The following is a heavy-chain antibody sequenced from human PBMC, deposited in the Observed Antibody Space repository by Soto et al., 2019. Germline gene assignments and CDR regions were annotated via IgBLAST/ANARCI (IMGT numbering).Heavy chain of an antibody. Sequence: GGSLRLSCAASGFTFSSYAMSWVRQAPGKGLEWVSAISGSGGSTYYPDSVKGRFTISRDNSKNTLYLQMNSLRAEDTAVYYCAKDRVVGSYVNWFDPWGQGTLVTVSS. J-gene: IGHJ5*02. D-gene: IGHD3-10*01. CDR2: ISGSGGST. CDR3: AKDRVVGSYVNWFDP. V-gene: IGHV3-23*01. CDR1: GFTFSSYA.